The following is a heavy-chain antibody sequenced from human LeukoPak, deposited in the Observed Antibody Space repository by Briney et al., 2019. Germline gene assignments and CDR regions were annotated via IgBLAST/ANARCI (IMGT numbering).Heavy chain of an antibody. D-gene: IGHD4-17*01. J-gene: IGHJ4*02. Sequence: GGSLRLSCAASGFIFSSYAMSWVRQAPGKGLEWVSAISGSGGSTYYADSVKGRFTISRDNSKNTLYLQMNSLRAEDTAVYYCAKAPYYGDYSPFDYWGQGTLVTVSS. V-gene: IGHV3-23*01. CDR3: AKAPYYGDYSPFDY. CDR2: ISGSGGST. CDR1: GFIFSSYA.